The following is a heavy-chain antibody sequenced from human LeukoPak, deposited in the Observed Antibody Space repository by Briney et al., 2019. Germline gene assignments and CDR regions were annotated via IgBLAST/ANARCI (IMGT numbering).Heavy chain of an antibody. J-gene: IGHJ4*02. CDR1: GFTFSSYG. CDR2: ISCDGSNK. D-gene: IGHD6-13*01. CDR3: ATAVAAAGTTDFDY. V-gene: IGHV3-30*03. Sequence: GGSLRLSCAASGFTFSSYGMHWVRQAPGKGLEWVAVISCDGSNKYYADSVKGRFTISRDNSKNTLYLQMNSLRAEDTAVYYCATAVAAAGTTDFDYWGQGTLVTVSS.